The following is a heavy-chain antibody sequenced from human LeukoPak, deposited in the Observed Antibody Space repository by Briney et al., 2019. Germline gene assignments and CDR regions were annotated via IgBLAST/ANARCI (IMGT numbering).Heavy chain of an antibody. Sequence: GGSLRLSCAASGFTVSSNYMSWVRQAPGKGLEWVSVIYSGGSTYYAASVKGRFTISRDNYKNTLYLEMNSLRSEDTAVYYCARDDSSGYLTFGLWGQGTLVTVSS. CDR3: ARDDSSGYLTFGL. V-gene: IGHV3-53*01. CDR2: IYSGGST. J-gene: IGHJ4*02. CDR1: GFTVSSNY. D-gene: IGHD3-22*01.